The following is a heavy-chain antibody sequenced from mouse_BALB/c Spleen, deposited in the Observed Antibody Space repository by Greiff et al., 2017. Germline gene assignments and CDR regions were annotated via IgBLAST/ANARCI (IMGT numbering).Heavy chain of an antibody. V-gene: IGHV2-6-7*01. CDR2: IWGDGST. Sequence: VQVVESGPGLVAPSQSLSITCTVSGFSLTGYGVNWVRQPPGKGLEWLGMIWGDGSTDYNSALKSRLSISKDNSKSQVFLKMNSLQTDDTARYYCARDEYYDPWYFDVWGAGTTVTGAS. CDR1: GFSLTGYG. J-gene: IGHJ1*01. D-gene: IGHD1-1*01. CDR3: ARDEYYDPWYFDV.